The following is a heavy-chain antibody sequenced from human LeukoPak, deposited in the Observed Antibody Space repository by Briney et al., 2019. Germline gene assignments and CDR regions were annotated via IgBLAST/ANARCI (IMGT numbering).Heavy chain of an antibody. CDR3: ARQYSTYYFDY. V-gene: IGHV4-61*02. D-gene: IGHD2-15*01. CDR2: IYTSGST. Sequence: SETLSLTCSVSGASISSGSYYWRWIRQPAGKGLEWIGRIYTSGSTNYNPSLKSRVTISVDTSKNQFSLKLRSVTAADTAVYYCARQYSTYYFDYWGQGTLVTVSS. CDR1: GASISSGSYY. J-gene: IGHJ4*02.